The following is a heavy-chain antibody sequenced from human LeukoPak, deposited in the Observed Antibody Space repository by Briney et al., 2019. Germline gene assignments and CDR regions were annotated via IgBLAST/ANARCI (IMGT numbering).Heavy chain of an antibody. Sequence: SETLSLTCTVSGGSISSYYWSWIRQPAGKGLEWIGRIYTSGSTNYNPSLKSRVTMSVDTSKNQFSLKLSSVTAADTAVYYCARAFRAYSSGWYWFDPWGQGTLVTVSS. J-gene: IGHJ5*02. CDR3: ARAFRAYSSGWYWFDP. CDR2: IYTSGST. D-gene: IGHD6-19*01. V-gene: IGHV4-4*07. CDR1: GGSISSYY.